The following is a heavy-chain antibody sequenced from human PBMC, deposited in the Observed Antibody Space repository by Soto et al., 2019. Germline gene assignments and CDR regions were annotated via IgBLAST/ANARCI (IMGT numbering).Heavy chain of an antibody. V-gene: IGHV4-30-2*01. Sequence: SETLSLTCAVSGGSISSGVSSWSWIRQPPGKGLEWIGYIYHSGSTYYNPSLKSRVTISVDRSKNQFSLKLSSATAADTAVYYCARAGDSSGPVALGYWGQGTLVTVSS. CDR2: IYHSGST. CDR3: ARAGDSSGPVALGY. D-gene: IGHD6-19*01. J-gene: IGHJ4*02. CDR1: GGSISSGVSS.